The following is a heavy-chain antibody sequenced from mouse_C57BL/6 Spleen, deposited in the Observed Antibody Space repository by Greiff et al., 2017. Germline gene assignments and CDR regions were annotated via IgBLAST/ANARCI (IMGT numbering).Heavy chain of an antibody. Sequence: EVQLQQSGPELVKPRASVKISCKASGYTFTDYYMNWVKQSHGKSLEWIGDINPNNGGTSYNQKFKGKATLTVDKSSSTAYMELRSLTSEDSAVYYCANYYSNHPYYAMDYWGQGTSVTVSS. CDR2: INPNNGGT. V-gene: IGHV1-26*01. CDR1: GYTFTDYY. CDR3: ANYYSNHPYYAMDY. D-gene: IGHD2-5*01. J-gene: IGHJ4*01.